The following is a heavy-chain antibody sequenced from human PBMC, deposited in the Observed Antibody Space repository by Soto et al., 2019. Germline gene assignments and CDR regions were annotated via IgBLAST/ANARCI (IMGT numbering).Heavy chain of an antibody. Sequence: QVQLQQWGAGLLKPSETLSLTCAVNGGSFSGYSWTWIRQAPGKGLDWIGEINYTGTTNYSPSLKSRVTLSVDTSKIQVSPELRSVSTADTAVYYCAREGGSGWYYYDYWGHGTLVTVSS. D-gene: IGHD6-19*01. V-gene: IGHV4-34*02. J-gene: IGHJ4*01. CDR3: AREGGSGWYYYDY. CDR1: GGSFSGYS. CDR2: INYTGTT.